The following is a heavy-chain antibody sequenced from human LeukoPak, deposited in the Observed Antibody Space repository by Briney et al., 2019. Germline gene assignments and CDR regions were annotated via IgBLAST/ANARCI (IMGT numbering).Heavy chain of an antibody. Sequence: ASVKVSCKASGYTFTAYYMHWVRQAPGQGLEWMGWINPNTGGTNYAQKFQGRVTMTRDTSISTAYMELRSLRSDDTAVYYCARDSSGWYEYFQHWGQGTLVTVSS. CDR2: INPNTGGT. CDR1: GYTFTAYY. CDR3: ARDSSGWYEYFQH. V-gene: IGHV1-2*02. D-gene: IGHD6-19*01. J-gene: IGHJ1*01.